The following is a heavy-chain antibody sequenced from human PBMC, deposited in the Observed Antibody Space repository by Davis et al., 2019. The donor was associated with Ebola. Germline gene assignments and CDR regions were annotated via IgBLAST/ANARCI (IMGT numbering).Heavy chain of an antibody. J-gene: IGHJ6*02. CDR2: IYYSGST. V-gene: IGHV4-39*01. D-gene: IGHD2-15*01. CDR3: AIRDYIVEGEYGMDV. Sequence: SETLSLTCTVSGGSISSSSYYWGWIRQPPGKGLEWIGSIYYSGSTYYNPSLKSRVAISVDTSKNQFSLKLSSVTAADTAVYYCAIRDYIVEGEYGMDVWGQGTTVTVSS. CDR1: GGSISSSSYY.